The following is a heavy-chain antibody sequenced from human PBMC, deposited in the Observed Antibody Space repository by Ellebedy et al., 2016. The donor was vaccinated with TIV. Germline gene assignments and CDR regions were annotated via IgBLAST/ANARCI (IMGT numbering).Heavy chain of an antibody. CDR3: AKDKGSDNDFWRGRFSQDYYYGMDV. CDR1: EFKSSNYG. D-gene: IGHD3-3*01. V-gene: IGHV3-33*03. CDR2: VWYHEDNK. J-gene: IGHJ6*02. Sequence: GESLKISCLVSEFKSSNYGMHWVRQAPGKGLEWVAVVWYHEDNKFYSDSVKGRFTISRDNAKNSLFLQMNSLRAEDTALYYCAKDKGSDNDFWRGRFSQDYYYGMDVWGQGTTVTVSS.